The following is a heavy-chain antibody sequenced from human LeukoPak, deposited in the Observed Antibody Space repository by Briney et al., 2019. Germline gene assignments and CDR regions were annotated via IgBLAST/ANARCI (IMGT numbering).Heavy chain of an antibody. D-gene: IGHD6-13*01. Sequence: SETLSLTCAVYGGSFSGYYWSWIRQPPGKGLEWIGEINHSGSTNYNPSLKSRVTISVDTSKNQFSLKLSSVTAADTAVYYCARVGLVGSSWYSDYYGMDVWGQGTTVTVSS. CDR1: GGSFSGYY. J-gene: IGHJ6*02. CDR3: ARVGLVGSSWYSDYYGMDV. CDR2: INHSGST. V-gene: IGHV4-34*01.